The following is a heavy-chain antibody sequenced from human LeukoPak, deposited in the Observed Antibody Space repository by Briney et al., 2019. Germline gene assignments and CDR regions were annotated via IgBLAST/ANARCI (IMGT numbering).Heavy chain of an antibody. CDR2: ISGSGGST. V-gene: IGHV3-23*01. D-gene: IGHD3-9*01. Sequence: RPGGSLRLSRAASGFTFSSYAMSWVRQAPGKVLEWVSAISGSGGSTYYADSVKGRFAISRDNTKNSLYLQMNSLRAEDTAVYYCARDFTGYSPRSPPLGAFDIWGPGTMVTVSA. CDR1: GFTFSSYA. J-gene: IGHJ3*02. CDR3: ARDFTGYSPRSPPLGAFDI.